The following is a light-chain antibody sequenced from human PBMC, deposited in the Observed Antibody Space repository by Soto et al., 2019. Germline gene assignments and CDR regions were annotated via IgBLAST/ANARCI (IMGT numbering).Light chain of an antibody. CDR2: EGS. CDR1: SSDVGSYNL. J-gene: IGLJ1*01. V-gene: IGLV2-23*01. Sequence: QSALTQPASVSGSPGQSITISCNGTSSDVGSYNLVSWYQQHPGKAPKLMIYEGSKRPSGVSNRFSGSKSGNTASLTISGLQAEDEADYYCCSYAGSSPFVFGTGTKVTVL. CDR3: CSYAGSSPFV.